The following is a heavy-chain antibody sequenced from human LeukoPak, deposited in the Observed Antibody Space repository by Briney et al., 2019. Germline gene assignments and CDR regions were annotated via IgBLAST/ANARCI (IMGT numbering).Heavy chain of an antibody. CDR3: VTIRAQTFDI. Sequence: TGGSLTLSCIGSGFTFRNHWVNWVRQSPRKGLEWVANIKQDGIDKYYVDSARGRFTVSRDNAKNSAFLQMNVLRADATAIYYCVTIRAQTFDIWGQGTLVSVSS. J-gene: IGHJ3*02. CDR1: GFTFRNHW. V-gene: IGHV3-7*01. D-gene: IGHD5-24*01. CDR2: IKQDGIDK.